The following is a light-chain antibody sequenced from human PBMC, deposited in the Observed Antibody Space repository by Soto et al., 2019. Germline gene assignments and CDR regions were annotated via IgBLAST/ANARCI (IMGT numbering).Light chain of an antibody. CDR1: QTISSW. CDR3: QHYNSYSEA. Sequence: VKMTQSPSTLSGTIGDRVTITCRASQTISSWLAWYQQKPGKAPKLLIYKASTLKSGVPSRFSGSGSGTEFTLTISSLQPDDFATYYCQHYNSYSEAFGQGGMVDVK. J-gene: IGKJ1*01. V-gene: IGKV1-5*03. CDR2: KAS.